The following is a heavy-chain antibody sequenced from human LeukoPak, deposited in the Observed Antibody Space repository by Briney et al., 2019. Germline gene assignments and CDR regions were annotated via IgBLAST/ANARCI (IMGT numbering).Heavy chain of an antibody. J-gene: IGHJ6*02. CDR1: GGTFSSYS. CDR2: IIPNFDTA. CDR3: ARISLGAIWGYYYGMDV. V-gene: IGHV1-69*13. D-gene: IGHD1-26*01. Sequence: SVKVSCKASGGTFSSYSISWVRQAPGQGLEWMGGIIPNFDTADYAQKFQGRVTITADEFTSTAYMELSSLRSEDTAVFYCARISLGAIWGYYYGMDVWGQGTTVTVSS.